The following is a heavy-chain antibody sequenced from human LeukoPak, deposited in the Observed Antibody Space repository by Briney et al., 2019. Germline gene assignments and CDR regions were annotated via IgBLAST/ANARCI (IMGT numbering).Heavy chain of an antibody. CDR3: ARYSYGGYYFDH. CDR2: IYYSGST. D-gene: IGHD5-18*01. J-gene: IGHJ4*02. Sequence: PSETLSLTCTVSGGSISSYYWSWIRPPPGKGLEWIGYIYYSGSTNYNPSLKSRVTISVDTSKNQFSLKLSSVTAADTAVYYCARYSYGGYYFDHWGQGTLVTVSS. CDR1: GGSISSYY. V-gene: IGHV4-59*08.